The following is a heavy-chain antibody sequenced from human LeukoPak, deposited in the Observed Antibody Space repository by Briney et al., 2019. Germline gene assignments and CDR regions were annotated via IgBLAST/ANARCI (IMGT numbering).Heavy chain of an antibody. V-gene: IGHV3-33*01. CDR3: ARGYCSGGSCYFDY. Sequence: PGRSLRLSCAASGFTFSSYGMHWVRQAPGKGLEWVAVIWYDGSYKYYADSVKGRFTISRDNSENTLFLQMNSLRAEDTAVYYCARGYCSGGSCYFDYWGQGTLVTVSS. CDR1: GFTFSSYG. CDR2: IWYDGSYK. D-gene: IGHD2-15*01. J-gene: IGHJ4*02.